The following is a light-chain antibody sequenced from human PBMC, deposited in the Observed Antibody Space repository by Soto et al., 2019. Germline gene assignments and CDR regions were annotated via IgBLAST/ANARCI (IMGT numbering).Light chain of an antibody. Sequence: EIVMTQSPATLSVSPGERATLSCRASQSVSSYLAWYQQKPGQAPRLLIYDASNRATGIPARFSGSGFGTDFTLTITSLEPEDFAVYYCQQRNSWPPITFGQGTRLEIK. CDR1: QSVSSY. V-gene: IGKV3-11*01. CDR2: DAS. CDR3: QQRNSWPPIT. J-gene: IGKJ5*01.